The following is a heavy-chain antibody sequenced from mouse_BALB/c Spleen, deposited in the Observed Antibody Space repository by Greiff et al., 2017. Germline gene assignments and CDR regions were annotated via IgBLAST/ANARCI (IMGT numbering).Heavy chain of an antibody. CDR1: GYTFTSYT. V-gene: IGHV1-4*01. J-gene: IGHJ2*01. CDR3: AREGLPDFDY. Sequence: VQRVESGAELARPGASVKMSCKASGYTFTSYTMHWVKQRPGQGLEWIGYINPSSGYTNYNQKFKDKATLTADKSSSTAYMQLSSLTSEDSAVYYCAREGLPDFDYGGQGTTLTVSS. D-gene: IGHD5-5*01. CDR2: INPSSGYT.